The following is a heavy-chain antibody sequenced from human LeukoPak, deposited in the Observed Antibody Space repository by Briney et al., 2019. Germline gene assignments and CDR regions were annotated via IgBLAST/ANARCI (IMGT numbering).Heavy chain of an antibody. Sequence: GGSLRLSCEASGFSFSGAATHWVRQASGKGLEWLGRIRNKPNTYATTYATSVKGRFVISRDDSRNMAYLQMNSLKTEDTAVYYCARQYYDINGFYTAGDYYYYMDVWGKGTTVTVSS. D-gene: IGHD3-22*01. CDR1: GFSFSGAA. CDR3: ARQYYDINGFYTAGDYYYYMDV. V-gene: IGHV3-73*01. CDR2: IRNKPNTYAT. J-gene: IGHJ6*03.